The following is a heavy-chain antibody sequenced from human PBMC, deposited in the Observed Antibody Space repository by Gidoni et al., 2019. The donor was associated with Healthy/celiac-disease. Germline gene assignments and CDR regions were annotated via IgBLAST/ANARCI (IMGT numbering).Heavy chain of an antibody. CDR3: ARQTVADNSADY. D-gene: IGHD6-19*01. CDR1: GFTFSSYS. Sequence: EVQLVESGGGLVKPGGSLRLSCAASGFTFSSYSMNWVRQAPGKGLEWVSSISSSSSYIYYADSVKGRFTISRDNAKNSLYLQMNSLRAEDTAVYYCARQTVADNSADYWGQGTLVTVSS. CDR2: ISSSSSYI. J-gene: IGHJ4*02. V-gene: IGHV3-21*01.